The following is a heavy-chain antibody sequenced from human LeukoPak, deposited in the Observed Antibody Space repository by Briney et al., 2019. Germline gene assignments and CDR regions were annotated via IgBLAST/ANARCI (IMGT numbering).Heavy chain of an antibody. V-gene: IGHV1-2*02. CDR2: INPNSGGT. J-gene: IGHJ4*02. CDR3: ARLYTAMVTGFDY. CDR1: GYTFTGCY. D-gene: IGHD5-18*01. Sequence: ASVKVSCKASGYTFTGCYMHWVRQAPGQGLEWMGWINPNSGGTNYAQKFQGRVTMTRDTSISTAYMELSRLRADDTAVYYCARLYTAMVTGFDYWGQGTLVTVSS.